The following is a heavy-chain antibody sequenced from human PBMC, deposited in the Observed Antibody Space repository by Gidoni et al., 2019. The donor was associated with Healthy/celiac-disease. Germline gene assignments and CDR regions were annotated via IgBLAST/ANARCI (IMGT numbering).Heavy chain of an antibody. Sequence: EVQLVETGGGLVQPGGSLRLSCAASGFTVSSNYMSWVRQAPGKGLEWVSVIYSGGSTYYADSVKGRFTISRDNSKNTLYLQMNSLRAEDTAVYYCAREVDSSGYYSDYWGQGTLVTVSS. D-gene: IGHD3-22*01. CDR1: GFTVSSNY. V-gene: IGHV3-66*01. CDR3: AREVDSSGYYSDY. J-gene: IGHJ4*02. CDR2: IYSGGST.